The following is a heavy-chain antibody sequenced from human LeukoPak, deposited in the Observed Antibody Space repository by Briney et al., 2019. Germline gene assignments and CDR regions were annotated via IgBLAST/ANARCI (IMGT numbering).Heavy chain of an antibody. J-gene: IGHJ4*02. Sequence: GGSLRLSCAASGFTVSANYMSWVRQAPAKGLEWVSVIYMNGVTYHAGSVKGRFTISRDDSKNTVYLQMNSLRAEDTAVYYCAKGGRWLLGSLYFDYWGQGALVTVSS. CDR1: GFTVSANY. CDR3: AKGGRWLLGSLYFDY. CDR2: IYMNGVT. V-gene: IGHV3-53*05. D-gene: IGHD5-12*01.